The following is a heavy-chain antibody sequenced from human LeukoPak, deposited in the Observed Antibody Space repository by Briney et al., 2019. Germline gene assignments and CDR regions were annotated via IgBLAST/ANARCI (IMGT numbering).Heavy chain of an antibody. CDR1: GGSISSYY. D-gene: IGHD3-10*01. Sequence: ETLSLTCTVSGGSISSYYWSWIRQPPGKGLEWIGYIYYSGSTNYNPSLKSRVTISVDTSKNQFSLKLSSVTAADTAVYYCARLYGSGSFQYFDYWGQGTLVTVSS. CDR3: ARLYGSGSFQYFDY. CDR2: IYYSGST. V-gene: IGHV4-59*08. J-gene: IGHJ4*02.